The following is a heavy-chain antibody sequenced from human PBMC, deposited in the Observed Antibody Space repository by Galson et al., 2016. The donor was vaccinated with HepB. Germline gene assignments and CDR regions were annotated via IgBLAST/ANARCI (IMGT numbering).Heavy chain of an antibody. CDR3: ARGAAVAGTPFDF. V-gene: IGHV3-74*01. D-gene: IGHD6-19*01. Sequence: SLRLSCAASGFTFSTHWMHWVRQAPGKGLVCVSRISEDGRATNYADSVKGRFTISRDNSNNTLYLHMNSLRAEDTAFYYCARGAAVAGTPFDFWGQGTLVTVSS. J-gene: IGHJ4*02. CDR2: ISEDGRAT. CDR1: GFTFSTHW.